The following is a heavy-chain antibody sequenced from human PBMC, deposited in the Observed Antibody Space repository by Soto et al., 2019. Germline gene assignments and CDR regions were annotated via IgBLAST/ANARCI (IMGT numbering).Heavy chain of an antibody. Sequence: EVQLVESGGGLVQPGGSLRLSCAASGFTFSNYLMSWARQAPGKGLEWVANIKQDGSEKYYVDSVKGRFTVSRDNADNSLYLQMNSLRAEDTAVYYCARELEQTPRRYYNYYCMDVWGKGTTVTVSS. V-gene: IGHV3-7*01. CDR3: ARELEQTPRRYYNYYCMDV. CDR1: GFTFSNYL. D-gene: IGHD2-15*01. J-gene: IGHJ6*03. CDR2: IKQDGSEK.